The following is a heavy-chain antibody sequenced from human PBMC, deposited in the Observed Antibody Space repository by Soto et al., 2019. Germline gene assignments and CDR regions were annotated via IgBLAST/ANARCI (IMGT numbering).Heavy chain of an antibody. D-gene: IGHD1-7*01. J-gene: IGHJ4*02. Sequence: GGSLRLSCAASGFTFSSYGMHWVRQAPGKGLEWVAIIWYDGSNKYYADSVKGRFTISRDSSNNTLYLQMNNLRADDTALYFCVKLRLELLYLDSWGLGALVTVSS. CDR2: IWYDGSNK. CDR3: VKLRLELLYLDS. V-gene: IGHV3-33*06. CDR1: GFTFSSYG.